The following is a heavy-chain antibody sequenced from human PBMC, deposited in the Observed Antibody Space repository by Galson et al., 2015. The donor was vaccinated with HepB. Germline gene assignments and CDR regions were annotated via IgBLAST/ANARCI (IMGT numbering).Heavy chain of an antibody. J-gene: IGHJ3*02. Sequence: SVKVSCKASGGTFSSYAISWVRQAPGQGLEWMGGIIPIFGTANYAQKFQGRVTITADKSTSTAYMELSSLRSEDTAVYYCAYRIAAPPSFDAFDIWGHGTMVTVS. CDR3: AYRIAAPPSFDAFDI. CDR1: GGTFSSYA. CDR2: IIPIFGTA. D-gene: IGHD6-6*01. V-gene: IGHV1-69*06.